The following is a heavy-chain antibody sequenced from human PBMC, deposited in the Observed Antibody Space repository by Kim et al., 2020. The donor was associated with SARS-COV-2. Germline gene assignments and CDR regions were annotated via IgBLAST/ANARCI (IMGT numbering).Heavy chain of an antibody. D-gene: IGHD6-19*01. CDR3: ARELDSSGWHTYYYYYGMDV. Sequence: ASVKVSCKASGYTFTSYGISWVRQAPGQGLEWMGWISAYNGNTNYAQKLQGRVTMTTDTSTSTAYMELRSLRSDDTAVYYCARELDSSGWHTYYYYYGMDVWGQGTTVTVSS. CDR2: ISAYNGNT. CDR1: GYTFTSYG. V-gene: IGHV1-18*01. J-gene: IGHJ6*02.